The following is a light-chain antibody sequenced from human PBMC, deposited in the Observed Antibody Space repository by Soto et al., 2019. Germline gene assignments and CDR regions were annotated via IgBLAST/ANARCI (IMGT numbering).Light chain of an antibody. V-gene: IGLV1-40*01. CDR1: SSNIGAGYD. CDR3: QSSDSSLSGVV. J-gene: IGLJ2*01. Sequence: QSVLTQPPSVSGAPGQRVTISCTGSSSNIGAGYDVHWYQQLPGTAPKLLIYGNINRPSGVPDRFSDSKSGTSASLAITGLQTEDEADYYCQSSDSSLSGVVFGGGTKLTVL. CDR2: GNI.